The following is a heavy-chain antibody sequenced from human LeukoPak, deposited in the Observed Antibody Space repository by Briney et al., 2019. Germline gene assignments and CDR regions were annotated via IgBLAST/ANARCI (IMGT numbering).Heavy chain of an antibody. D-gene: IGHD2/OR15-2a*01. CDR2: IYYSGST. V-gene: IGHV4-59*08. CDR3: ARLLPRLDAFDI. CDR1: GGSISSYY. Sequence: PSETLSLTCTVSGGSISSYYWSWIRQPPGKGLEWIGYIYYSGSTNYNPSLKSRVTISVDTSKNQFSLKLSSVTAADTAVYYCARLLPRLDAFDIWGQGTMVTVSS. J-gene: IGHJ3*02.